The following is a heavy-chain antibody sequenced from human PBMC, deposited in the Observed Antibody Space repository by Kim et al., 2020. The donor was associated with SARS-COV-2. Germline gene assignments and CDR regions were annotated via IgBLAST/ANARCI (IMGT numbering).Heavy chain of an antibody. V-gene: IGHV4-59*13. J-gene: IGHJ4*02. D-gene: IGHD3-22*01. CDR2: IYYSGST. Sequence: SETLSLTCTVSGGSISSYYWSWIRQPPGKGLEWIGYIYYSGSTNYNPSLKSRVTISVDTSKNQFSLKLSSVTAADTAVYYCARGIVVNVIDYWGQGTLVTVSS. CDR1: GGSISSYY. CDR3: ARGIVVNVIDY.